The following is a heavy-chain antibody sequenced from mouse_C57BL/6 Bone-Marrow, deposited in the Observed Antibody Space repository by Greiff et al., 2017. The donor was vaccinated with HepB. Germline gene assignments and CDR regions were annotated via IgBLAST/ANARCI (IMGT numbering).Heavy chain of an antibody. Sequence: QVQLQQPGAELVRPGTSVKLSCKASGYTFTSYWMHWVKQRPGQGLEWIGVIDPSDSYTNYNQKFKGKDTLTVDTSSSTSYMQLSSLTSEDSAVYYCARSPIYYDYDWFAYWGQGTLVTVSA. J-gene: IGHJ3*01. V-gene: IGHV1-59*01. D-gene: IGHD2-4*01. CDR2: IDPSDSYT. CDR1: GYTFTSYW. CDR3: ARSPIYYDYDWFAY.